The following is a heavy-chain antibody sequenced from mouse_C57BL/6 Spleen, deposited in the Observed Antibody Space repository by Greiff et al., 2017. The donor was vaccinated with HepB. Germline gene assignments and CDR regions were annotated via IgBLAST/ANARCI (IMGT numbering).Heavy chain of an antibody. CDR3: ARDEGHYYGSSYGFAY. CDR1: GFTFSSYA. CDR2: ISDGGSYT. J-gene: IGHJ3*01. D-gene: IGHD1-1*01. Sequence: EVHLVESGGGLVKPGGSLKLSCAASGFTFSSYAMSWVRQTPEKRLEWVATISDGGSYTYYPDNVKGRFTISRDNAKNNLYLQMSHLKSEDTAMYYCARDEGHYYGSSYGFAYWGQGTLVTVSA. V-gene: IGHV5-4*01.